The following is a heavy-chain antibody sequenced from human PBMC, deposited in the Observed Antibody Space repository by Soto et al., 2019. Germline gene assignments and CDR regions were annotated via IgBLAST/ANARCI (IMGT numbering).Heavy chain of an antibody. CDR2: ISYDGSNK. V-gene: IGHV3-30*18. Sequence: GGSLRLSCAASGFTFSSYGMHWVRQAPGKGLEWVAVISYDGSNKYYADSVKGRFTISRDNSKNTLYLQMNSLRAEDTAVYYCAKEWRRYFDYWGQGTLVTVS. D-gene: IGHD3-3*01. J-gene: IGHJ4*02. CDR1: GFTFSSYG. CDR3: AKEWRRYFDY.